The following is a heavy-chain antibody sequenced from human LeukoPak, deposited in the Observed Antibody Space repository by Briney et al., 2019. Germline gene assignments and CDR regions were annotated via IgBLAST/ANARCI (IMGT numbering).Heavy chain of an antibody. CDR2: ISFDGSKK. D-gene: IGHD6-19*01. V-gene: IGHV3-30*04. CDR3: ARGGSGWYGRFDY. Sequence: GGSLRLSCAASGFTFSSYEMHWVRQAPGKGLEWVAVISFDGSKKYHADSVMGRFTISRDTSKNTLYLQMTSLRAEDTAVYYGARGGSGWYGRFDYWGQGTLVTVSS. J-gene: IGHJ4*02. CDR1: GFTFSSYE.